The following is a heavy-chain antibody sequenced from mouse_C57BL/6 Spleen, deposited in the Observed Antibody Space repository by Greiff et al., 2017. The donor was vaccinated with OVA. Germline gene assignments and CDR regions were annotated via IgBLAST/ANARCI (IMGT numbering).Heavy chain of an antibody. CDR1: GYTFTSYW. Sequence: QVQLQQPGAELVKPGASVKMSCKASGYTFTSYWITWVKQRPGQGLEWIGDIYPGSGSTNYNQKFKSKATLTVDKSSSTAYMQLSSLTSENSAVYYCASRITTGVAPYYAMDYWGQGTSVTVSS. J-gene: IGHJ4*01. D-gene: IGHD1-1*01. CDR3: ASRITTGVAPYYAMDY. CDR2: IYPGSGST. V-gene: IGHV1-55*01.